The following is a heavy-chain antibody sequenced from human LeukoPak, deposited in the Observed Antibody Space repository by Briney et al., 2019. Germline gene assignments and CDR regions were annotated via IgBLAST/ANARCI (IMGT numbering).Heavy chain of an antibody. D-gene: IGHD1-26*01. Sequence: ASVKVSCKASGGTFSSYAISWVRQAPGRGLEWMGGIIPIFGTANYAQKFQGRVTITADESTGTAYMELSSLRSEDTAVYYCARDRDGSYYDYWGQGTLVTVSS. CDR3: ARDRDGSYYDY. J-gene: IGHJ4*02. CDR2: IIPIFGTA. V-gene: IGHV1-69*13. CDR1: GGTFSSYA.